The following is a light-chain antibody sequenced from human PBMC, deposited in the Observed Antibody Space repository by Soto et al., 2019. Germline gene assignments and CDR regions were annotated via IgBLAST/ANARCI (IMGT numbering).Light chain of an antibody. J-gene: IGLJ2*01. CDR2: EGT. Sequence: QSALTQPASVSGSPGQSVTISCTGTSSDIGRYKFVSWFQQHPGKAPKLLIFEGTNRPSGVSNRFSGSKSGNTASLTISGLQAEDEAIHFCSSSKNTNTLVIFGGGTKVTVL. CDR3: SSSKNTNTLVI. CDR1: SSDIGRYKF. V-gene: IGLV2-14*01.